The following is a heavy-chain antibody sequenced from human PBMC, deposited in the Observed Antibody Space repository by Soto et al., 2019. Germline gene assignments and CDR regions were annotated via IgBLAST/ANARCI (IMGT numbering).Heavy chain of an antibody. CDR1: ADSISNYY. CDR2: FSYRGST. D-gene: IGHD2-15*01. V-gene: IGHV4-59*01. Sequence: SETLSLTCTVSADSISNYYWSWIRQPPGKGLEWIGCFSYRGSTNYNPSLKSRVTISVDTSKIQFSLNVSSLTAADTAVYYCTRVGARSCSGATCPMAYWGQGALVTVSS. CDR3: TRVGARSCSGATCPMAY. J-gene: IGHJ4*02.